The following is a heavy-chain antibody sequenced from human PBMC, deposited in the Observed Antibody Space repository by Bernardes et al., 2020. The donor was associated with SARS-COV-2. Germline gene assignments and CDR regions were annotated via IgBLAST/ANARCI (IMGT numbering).Heavy chain of an antibody. J-gene: IGHJ4*02. D-gene: IGHD1-26*01. CDR3: ARVDRSGTYFDYCDF. CDR1: GFTFSGYE. CDR2: ISSSGSTI. V-gene: IGHV3-48*03. Sequence: GGSLRLSCIASGFTFSGYEMNWVRQAPGKGLEWVSYISSSGSTIYYADSVKGRFAISRDNAKNSLYLQMNGLRAEDTAVYYCARVDRSGTYFDYCDFWGQGTLVTVSS.